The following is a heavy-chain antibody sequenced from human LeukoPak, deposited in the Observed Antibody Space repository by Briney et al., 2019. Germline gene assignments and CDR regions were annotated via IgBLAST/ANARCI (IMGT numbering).Heavy chain of an antibody. CDR3: ARAWSLDY. CDR1: GYSFTTYW. V-gene: IGHV5-51*01. CDR2: INPTDSDA. J-gene: IGHJ4*02. D-gene: IGHD2-15*01. Sequence: GESLKISCKGSGYSFTTYWIGWVRQMPGKGLEWVGFINPTDSDATYSPSFQGQVIISADKSISTAYLQWSSLKASDTAMYYSARAWSLDYWGQGTLVTVSS.